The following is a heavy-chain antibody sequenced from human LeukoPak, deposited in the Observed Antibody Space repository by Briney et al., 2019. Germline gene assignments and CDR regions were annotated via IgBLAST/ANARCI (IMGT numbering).Heavy chain of an antibody. Sequence: SETLSLTCTVSGGSISSSSYYWGWIRQPPGKGLEWIGSIYYSGSTYYNPSLKSRVTISVDTSKNQFSLKLSSVTAADTAVYYCARHGIAAAGRKVPYYFDYWGQGTLATVSS. CDR3: ARHGIAAAGRKVPYYFDY. J-gene: IGHJ4*02. CDR2: IYYSGST. CDR1: GGSISSSSYY. D-gene: IGHD6-13*01. V-gene: IGHV4-39*01.